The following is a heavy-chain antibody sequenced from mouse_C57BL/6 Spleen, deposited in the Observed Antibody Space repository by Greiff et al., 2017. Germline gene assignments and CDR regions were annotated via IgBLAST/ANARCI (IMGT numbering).Heavy chain of an antibody. CDR3: ARSDYYGSGGVAY. Sequence: QVQLQQPGAELVRPGSSVKLSCKASGYTFTSYWMHWVKQRPIQGLEWIGNIYPAGSETHYNQKFKDKATLTVDKSSSTAYMQLSSLTSEDSAVYYCARSDYYGSGGVAYWGQGTSVTVSS. D-gene: IGHD1-1*01. CDR2: IYPAGSET. V-gene: IGHV1-52*01. CDR1: GYTFTSYW. J-gene: IGHJ4*01.